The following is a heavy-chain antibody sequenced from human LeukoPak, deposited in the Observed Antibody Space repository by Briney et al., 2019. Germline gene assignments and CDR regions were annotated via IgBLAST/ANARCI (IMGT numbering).Heavy chain of an antibody. V-gene: IGHV3-49*04. CDR2: IRSKAYGGTT. CDR3: TSLIAAAGRGEGY. D-gene: IGHD6-13*01. CDR1: GFTFGDYA. J-gene: IGHJ4*02. Sequence: HPGGSLTLSCTASGFTFGDYAMSWVRQAPGKGLEWVGFIRSKAYGGTTEYAASVKGRFIISRDDSKSIAYLQMNSLKTEDTAVYYCTSLIAAAGRGEGYWGQGTLVTVSS.